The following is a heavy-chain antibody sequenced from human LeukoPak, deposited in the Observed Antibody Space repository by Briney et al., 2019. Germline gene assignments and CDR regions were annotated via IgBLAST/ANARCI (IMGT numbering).Heavy chain of an antibody. V-gene: IGHV4-34*01. CDR1: GGSFSGYY. D-gene: IGHD2-2*01. CDR2: INHSGST. Sequence: SETLSLTCAVYGGSFSGYYWSWIRQPPGKGLEWIGEINHSGSTNYNPSLKSRVTISVDTSKNQFSLKLSSVTAADTGIYYCVRHCSSTTCPTKNAFDIWGQGTMVTVSS. CDR3: VRHCSSTTCPTKNAFDI. J-gene: IGHJ3*02.